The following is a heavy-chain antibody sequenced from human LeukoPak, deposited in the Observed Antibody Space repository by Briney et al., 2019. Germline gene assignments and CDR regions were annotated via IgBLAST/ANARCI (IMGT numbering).Heavy chain of an antibody. Sequence: GGSLRLSCAASGFTFSSYGMHWVRQAPGKGLEWVAGISYDGSNTYYAGSVKGRFTISRDNSKNTLYLQMNSLRAEDTAVYYCAKEPEWFGDRFFDYWGQGTLVTVSP. CDR1: GFTFSSYG. J-gene: IGHJ4*02. CDR3: AKEPEWFGDRFFDY. V-gene: IGHV3-30*18. CDR2: ISYDGSNT. D-gene: IGHD3-10*01.